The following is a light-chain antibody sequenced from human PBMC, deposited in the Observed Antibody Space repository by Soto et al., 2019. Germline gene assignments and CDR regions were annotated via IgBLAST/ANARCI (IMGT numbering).Light chain of an antibody. CDR2: WAS. J-gene: IGKJ4*01. V-gene: IGKV4-1*01. CDR3: HQYYCLSLS. Sequence: DIVMTQAPDSLSVSLGERATINCNSMQSVLYSSNNQNSLAWYQQKPGQPPKLLIYWASTRESGFPDRFSASGSGTDLTLTTSTLQTAEVAVYDCHQYYCLSLSFGGGTTVDVK. CDR1: QSVLYSSNNQNS.